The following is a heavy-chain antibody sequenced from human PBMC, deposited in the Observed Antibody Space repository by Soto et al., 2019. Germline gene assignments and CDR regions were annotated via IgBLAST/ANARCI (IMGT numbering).Heavy chain of an antibody. D-gene: IGHD3-22*01. J-gene: IGHJ4*02. CDR2: ISPYRGKT. CDR3: AREGLLLLPDY. CDR1: GYTFTNND. V-gene: IGHV1-18*01. Sequence: QIQLVQSGTEVRKPGASAKVSCKASGYTFTNNDVCWVRQTPGQGLEWMGWISPYRGKTNYARKFQGRVTMTTDTSTSTAYMEVRSRTSDDTAVYYCAREGLLLLPDYWGQGTLVNVSS.